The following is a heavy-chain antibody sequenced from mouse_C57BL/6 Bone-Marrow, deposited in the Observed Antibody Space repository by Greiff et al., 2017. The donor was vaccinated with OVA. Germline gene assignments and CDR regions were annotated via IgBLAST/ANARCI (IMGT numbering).Heavy chain of an antibody. Sequence: QVQLKQSGAELMKPGASVKLSCKATGYTFTGYWMEWVKQRPGHGLEWIGEILPGSGSTNYNEKFKGKATFTADTSSNTAYMQLSILTTEDSAINDCERRGYDYGVWCAYWGQGTLVTVSA. CDR3: ERRGYDYGVWCAY. J-gene: IGHJ3*01. CDR1: GYTFTGYW. CDR2: ILPGSGST. V-gene: IGHV1-9*01. D-gene: IGHD2-4*01.